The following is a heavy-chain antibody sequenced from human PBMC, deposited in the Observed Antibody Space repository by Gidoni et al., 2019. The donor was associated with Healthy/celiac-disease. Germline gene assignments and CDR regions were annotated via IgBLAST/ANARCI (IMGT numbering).Heavy chain of an antibody. V-gene: IGHV3-48*03. J-gene: IGHJ4*02. CDR2: ISSSGSTI. Sequence: EVQLVESGGGLVQPGVSLRLFCAASGSTFRSYEMNWVRPAPGKGLEWVSYISSSGSTIYYADSVKGRFTISRDNAKNSLYLQMNSLRAEDTAVYYCASVPWYSSGWYSDYWGQGTLVTVSS. D-gene: IGHD6-19*01. CDR3: ASVPWYSSGWYSDY. CDR1: GSTFRSYE.